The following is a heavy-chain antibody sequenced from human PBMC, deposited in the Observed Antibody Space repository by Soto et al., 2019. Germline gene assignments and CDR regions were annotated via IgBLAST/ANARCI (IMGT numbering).Heavy chain of an antibody. Sequence: GGSLRLSCAASGFTFSSYAMHWVRQAPGKGLEWVAVISYDGSNKYYADSVKGRFTISRDNSKNTLYLQMNSLRAEDTAVYYCARDKEVVPAAMYAYWGQGTLVTVSS. CDR1: GFTFSSYA. CDR3: ARDKEVVPAAMYAY. J-gene: IGHJ4*02. V-gene: IGHV3-30-3*01. CDR2: ISYDGSNK. D-gene: IGHD2-2*01.